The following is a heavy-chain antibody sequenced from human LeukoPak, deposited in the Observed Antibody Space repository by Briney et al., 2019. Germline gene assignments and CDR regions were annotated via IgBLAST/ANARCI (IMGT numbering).Heavy chain of an antibody. J-gene: IGHJ4*02. CDR1: GGSISTYY. CDR3: ARAYASYFLTDY. D-gene: IGHD1-26*01. V-gene: IGHV4-59*01. CDR2: ISYSGST. Sequence: SETLSLTCTVSGGSISTYYWNWIRQPPGKGLEWIGFISYSGSTNYNPSLKSRATTSVDTSKNQFSLKLSSVTAADTAVYYCARAYASYFLTDYWGQGTLVTVSS.